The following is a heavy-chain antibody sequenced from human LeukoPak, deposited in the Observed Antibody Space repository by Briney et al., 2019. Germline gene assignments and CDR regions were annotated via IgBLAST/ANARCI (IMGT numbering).Heavy chain of an antibody. Sequence: PGGSLRLSCAASGFTFSNYWLHWVRQAPGKGLVWVSRINIDGSDTSYADSVKGRFTISRDNAKNTLYLQMSSLRVEDTAVYYCARVELGPCTNTRCRSIDYWGQGTLVTVSS. D-gene: IGHD2-8*01. J-gene: IGHJ4*02. CDR3: ARVELGPCTNTRCRSIDY. CDR1: GFTFSNYW. V-gene: IGHV3-74*01. CDR2: INIDGSDT.